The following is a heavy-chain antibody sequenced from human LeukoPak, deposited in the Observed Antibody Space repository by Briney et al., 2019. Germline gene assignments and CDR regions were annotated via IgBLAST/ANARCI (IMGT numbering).Heavy chain of an antibody. D-gene: IGHD6-13*01. V-gene: IGHV1-46*01. J-gene: IGHJ4*02. CDR1: GYTFTSYY. CDR2: INPSGGST. Sequence: ASVKVSCKASGYTFTSYYMHWVRQAPGQGLEWMGIINPSGGSTSYAQKFQGRVTMTRDTSTSTVYMELSSLRSEDTAVYYCASELGFKQLVHYLFDYWGQGTLVTVSS. CDR3: ASELGFKQLVHYLFDY.